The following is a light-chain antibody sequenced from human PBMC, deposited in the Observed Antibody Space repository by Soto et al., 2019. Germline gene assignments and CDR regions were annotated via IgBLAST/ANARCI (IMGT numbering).Light chain of an antibody. CDR2: AAS. V-gene: IGKV1-39*01. J-gene: IGKJ2*01. CDR3: QQSYRSPYT. Sequence: IQLTQPPYALSSPSGDRATVTSPASQSINIYLNWYQQKPGKAPTLLIYAASSLQSGVPSRFSGGGSRTDFTLTITSLQAEDFATYYCQQSYRSPYTFGQGTKLEI. CDR1: QSINIY.